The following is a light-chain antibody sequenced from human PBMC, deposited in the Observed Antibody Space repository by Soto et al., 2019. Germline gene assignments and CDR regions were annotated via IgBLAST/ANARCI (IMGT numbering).Light chain of an antibody. J-gene: IGKJ4*01. Sequence: EIVLTQSPATLSLSPGERATLSCRASQSVSSHLTWYQQKPGQAPRLLIYDASNRATGIPARFSGSGSGTDFTLTISSLEPQDFAVYYCQQRTNWRLTFGGATKVEIK. CDR3: QQRTNWRLT. V-gene: IGKV3-11*01. CDR1: QSVSSH. CDR2: DAS.